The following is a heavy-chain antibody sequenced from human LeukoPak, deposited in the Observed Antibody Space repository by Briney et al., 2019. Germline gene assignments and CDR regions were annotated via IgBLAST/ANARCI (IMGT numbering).Heavy chain of an antibody. D-gene: IGHD2-2*01. J-gene: IGHJ6*03. CDR1: GFTFSTYG. V-gene: IGHV3-33*06. CDR2: IWYDGSNK. CDR3: AKAGGYCSSTSCPPYYYYMDV. Sequence: GRSLRLSCAASGFTFSTYGIHWVRQAPDKGLEWVALIWYDGSNKYYADSVKGRFTISRDNSKNTLYLQMNSLRAEDTAVYYCAKAGGYCSSTSCPPYYYYMDVWGTGTTVTVS.